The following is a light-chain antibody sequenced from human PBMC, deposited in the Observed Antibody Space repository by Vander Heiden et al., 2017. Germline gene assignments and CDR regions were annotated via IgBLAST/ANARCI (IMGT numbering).Light chain of an antibody. CDR2: GAS. CDR3: QQDDYSPWT. J-gene: IGKJ1*01. V-gene: IGKV3-20*01. CDR1: QTVSSNF. Sequence: ILFTPSPGTLSLSPGERATLSCRASQTVSSNFLAWYQQKPGQAPRLLVYGASNRATGITDRFDGSGSGTDFTLTISRLELEDFAVYYCQQDDYSPWTFGQGTKVEIK.